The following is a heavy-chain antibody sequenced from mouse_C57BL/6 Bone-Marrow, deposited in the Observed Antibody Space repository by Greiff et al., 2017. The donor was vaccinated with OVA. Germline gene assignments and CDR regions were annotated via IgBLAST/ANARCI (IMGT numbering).Heavy chain of an antibody. CDR2: INPGSGGT. CDR3: AKSWLLRFAY. D-gene: IGHD2-3*01. CDR1: GYAFTNYL. Sequence: QVQLQQSGAELVRPGTSVKVSCKASGYAFTNYLREWVKQRPGQGLEWIGVINPGSGGTKYKQKFKGKATLTADKSSSAAYMQLSSLTSEDSAVYFCAKSWLLRFAYWGQGTLVTVSA. J-gene: IGHJ3*01. V-gene: IGHV1-54*01.